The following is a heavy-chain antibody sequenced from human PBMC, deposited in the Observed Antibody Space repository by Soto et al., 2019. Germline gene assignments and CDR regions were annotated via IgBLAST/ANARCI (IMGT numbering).Heavy chain of an antibody. D-gene: IGHD6-13*01. Sequence: PSETLSLTCTVSGGSISSGGYYWSWIRQHPGKGLEWIGYIYDSGSTYYNPSLKSRVTISVDTSKNQFFLKLSSVTAADTAVYYCARGGVAAAGSCAFYLWGQGTMVTVSS. CDR1: GGSISSGGYY. CDR3: ARGGVAAAGSCAFYL. J-gene: IGHJ3*01. CDR2: IYDSGST. V-gene: IGHV4-31*03.